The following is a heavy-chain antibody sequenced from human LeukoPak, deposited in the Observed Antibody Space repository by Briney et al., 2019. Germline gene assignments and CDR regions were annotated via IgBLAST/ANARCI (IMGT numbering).Heavy chain of an antibody. CDR3: ARDRVAAIY. D-gene: IGHD6-6*01. V-gene: IGHV3-74*01. J-gene: IGHJ4*02. CDR2: ISPTGSTT. CDR1: GFSFSGHW. Sequence: GGSLRLSCTASGFSFSGHWMHWARQLPGKGLVWVSRISPTGSTTSYADSVKGRFTVSRDNAKNTLYLQMNSLRAEDTAVYYCARDRVAAIYWGQGTLVTVSS.